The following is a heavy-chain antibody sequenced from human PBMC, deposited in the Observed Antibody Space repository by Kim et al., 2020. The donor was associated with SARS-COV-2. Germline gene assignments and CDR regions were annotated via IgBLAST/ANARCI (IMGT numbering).Heavy chain of an antibody. J-gene: IGHJ4*02. CDR1: GFTFSNFA. D-gene: IGHD3-16*01. CDR3: AQTPVWGIVHISTFAY. CDR2: ITNVT. Sequence: GGSLRLSCAASGFTFSNFAMSWVRQAPGKGPEWVAGITNVTFYADSVKGRFTISRDNSRNTLYLHMNNLRADDTAVYYCAQTPVWGIVHISTFAYWGQGTLVTVSS. V-gene: IGHV3-23*01.